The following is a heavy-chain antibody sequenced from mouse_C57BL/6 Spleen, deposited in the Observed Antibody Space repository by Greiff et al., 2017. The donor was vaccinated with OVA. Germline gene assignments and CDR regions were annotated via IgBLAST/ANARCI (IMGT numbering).Heavy chain of an antibody. V-gene: IGHV1-85*01. Sequence: QLHHPSPELVKPGASVKLSCKASGYTFTSYDINWVKQRPGQGLEWIGWIYPRDGSTKYNEKFKGKATLTVDTSSSTAYMELHSLTSEDSAVYFCASRPIYYYGSSIDYWGQGTTLTVSS. D-gene: IGHD1-1*01. CDR1: GYTFTSYD. CDR2: IYPRDGST. J-gene: IGHJ2*01. CDR3: ASRPIYYYGSSIDY.